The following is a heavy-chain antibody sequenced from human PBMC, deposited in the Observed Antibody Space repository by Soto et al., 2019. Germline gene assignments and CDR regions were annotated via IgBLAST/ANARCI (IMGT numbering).Heavy chain of an antibody. D-gene: IGHD3-10*01. CDR3: AIDSITMVRGVTA. CDR2: ISDYNGNT. V-gene: IGHV1-18*01. J-gene: IGHJ5*02. CDR1: GYTFNSYG. Sequence: ASVKVSCKASGYTFNSYGISWVRQAPGQGLEWMGWISDYNGNTNYAQKFQGRVTMTTDTSTSTVYMELRSLRSDDTAVYYCAIDSITMVRGVTAWAQGTLVNVSS.